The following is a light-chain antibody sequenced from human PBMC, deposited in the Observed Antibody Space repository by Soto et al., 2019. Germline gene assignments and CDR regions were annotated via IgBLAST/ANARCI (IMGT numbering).Light chain of an antibody. CDR1: QSVLYSSNNKNY. Sequence: DIVMTQSPDSLAVSLGERATINCKSSQSVLYSSNNKNYLAWYQQKPGQSPKLLTYWASTRESGVPDRFSGSGSGTDFTLTISSLQAEDAAVYYCQQYYSTPLTFGGGTKVEIK. J-gene: IGKJ4*01. V-gene: IGKV4-1*01. CDR2: WAS. CDR3: QQYYSTPLT.